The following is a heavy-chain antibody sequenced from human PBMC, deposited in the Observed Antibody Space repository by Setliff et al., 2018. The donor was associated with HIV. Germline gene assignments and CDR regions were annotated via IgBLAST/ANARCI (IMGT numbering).Heavy chain of an antibody. V-gene: IGHV1-3*04. D-gene: IGHD3-9*01. CDR2: INTDNANT. CDR3: ARPQHLVDDIFNF. J-gene: IGHJ4*03. Sequence: GGSVKVSCKASGYTFTTYTIHWVRQAPGQGLEWMGRINTDNANTEYSQKFQGRVAITRDTSASTAYMELSSLRSEDTAVYFCARPQHLVDDIFNFWGQGTLVTVSS. CDR1: GYTFTTYT.